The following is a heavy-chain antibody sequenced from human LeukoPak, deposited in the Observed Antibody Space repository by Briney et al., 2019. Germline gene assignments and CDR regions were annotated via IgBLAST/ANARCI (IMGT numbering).Heavy chain of an antibody. V-gene: IGHV3-30*04. Sequence: PGRSLRLSCAASGFTFSNYAMHWVRQAPGKGLEWVAVISYDGSNKYYADSVKGRFTISRDNSKNTLYLQMNSLRAEDMAVSYCARDLYTRYYYDSSGPKGPFDFWGQGILVTVSS. D-gene: IGHD3-22*01. CDR2: ISYDGSNK. CDR3: ARDLYTRYYYDSSGPKGPFDF. J-gene: IGHJ4*02. CDR1: GFTFSNYA.